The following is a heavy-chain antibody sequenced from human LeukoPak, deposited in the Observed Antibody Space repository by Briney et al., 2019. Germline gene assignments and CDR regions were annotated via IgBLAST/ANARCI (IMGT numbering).Heavy chain of an antibody. D-gene: IGHD3-22*01. CDR1: GDSISSYY. V-gene: IGHV4-59*12. CDR3: AREIIDYYYDSSGYYHSAGLDF. J-gene: IGHJ4*02. Sequence: PSETLSLTCTVSGDSISSYYWSWIRQPPGKGLEWIGYTYNSGSTTYNPSLKSRVTISVDTSKNQFSLKLSSVTAADTAVYYCAREIIDYYYDSSGYYHSAGLDFWGQGTLVTVSS. CDR2: TYNSGST.